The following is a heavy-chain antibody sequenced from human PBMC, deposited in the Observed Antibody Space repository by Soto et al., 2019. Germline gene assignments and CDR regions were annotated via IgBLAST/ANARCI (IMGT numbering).Heavy chain of an antibody. V-gene: IGHV3-66*01. CDR3: ARDLMTTWSFDF. J-gene: IGHJ4*02. CDR2: IYTGGTT. Sequence: GGSLRLSCAASGITVSTNYMTLVRQAPGKGLEWVSEIYTGGTTYYADSVKDRFIISRDNSKNTLYLQMNSLNVEDTALYYCARDLMTTWSFDFWAQGIPVTVSS. CDR1: GITVSTNY.